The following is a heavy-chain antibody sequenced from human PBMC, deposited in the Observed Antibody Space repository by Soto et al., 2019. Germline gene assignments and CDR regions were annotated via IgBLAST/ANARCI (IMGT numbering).Heavy chain of an antibody. Sequence: EVQLVESGGGLVQPGGSLRLSCAASGFTVSSNYMSWVRQAPGKGLEWVSVIYSGGSTYYAHSVKGRFTISRDNSKNTLYLQMNSLRAEDTAVYYCARVRWFGELYYWGQGTLVTVSS. J-gene: IGHJ4*02. CDR3: ARVRWFGELYY. D-gene: IGHD3-10*01. CDR1: GFTVSSNY. V-gene: IGHV3-66*01. CDR2: IYSGGST.